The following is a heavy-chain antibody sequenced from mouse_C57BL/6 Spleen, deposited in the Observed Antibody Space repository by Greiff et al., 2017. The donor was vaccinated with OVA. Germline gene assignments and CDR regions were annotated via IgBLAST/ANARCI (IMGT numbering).Heavy chain of an antibody. Sequence: EVQLQQSGPELVKPGASVKLSCKASGYSFTGYYMNWVKQSPEQSLEWIGEINPCNGGTTYNQKFKAKATLTVDTSSSTAYMQLKSLTSEDSAVYYCASEEARDAWFAYWGQGTLVTVSA. CDR3: ASEEARDAWFAY. V-gene: IGHV1-42*01. CDR1: GYSFTGYY. CDR2: INPCNGGT. D-gene: IGHD3-1*01. J-gene: IGHJ3*01.